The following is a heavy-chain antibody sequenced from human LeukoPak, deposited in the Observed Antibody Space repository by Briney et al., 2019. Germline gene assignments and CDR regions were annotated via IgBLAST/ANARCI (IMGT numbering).Heavy chain of an antibody. CDR1: GFNFTNYN. D-gene: IGHD3-10*01. V-gene: IGHV3-21*01. CDR2: IHSSSGSI. CDR3: AKDWDQYRSGCDH. J-gene: IGHJ4*02. Sequence: GGSLRLSCAASGFNFTNYNMNWVRQAPGKGLEWVSSIHSSSGSIYYADSLKGRFTISRDNAKNSLYLQMNSLRAEDTAVYYCAKDWDQYRSGCDHWGQGTLVTVSS.